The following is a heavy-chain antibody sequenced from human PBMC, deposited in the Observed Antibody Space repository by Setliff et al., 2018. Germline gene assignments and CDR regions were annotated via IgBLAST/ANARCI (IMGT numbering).Heavy chain of an antibody. Sequence: GGSLRLSCAASGFTFSSYAMHWVRQAPGKGLEWVAVISYDGSNKYYADSVRGRFTISRDNSINTVYLQMNSLRREDTAVYFCAREEVEPLSMTSYYYYMDVWGRGTTVTVSS. CDR1: GFTFSSYA. J-gene: IGHJ6*03. CDR2: ISYDGSNK. V-gene: IGHV3-30*04. CDR3: AREEVEPLSMTSYYYYMDV. D-gene: IGHD1-1*01.